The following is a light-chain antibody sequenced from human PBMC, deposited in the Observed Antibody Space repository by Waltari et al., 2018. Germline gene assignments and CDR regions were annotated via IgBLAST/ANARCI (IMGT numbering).Light chain of an antibody. CDR3: SSYAGSNTVV. CDR2: EVS. Sequence: QSALTQPPSASGSPGQSVTIPCTGTSSDVGGYNYVPWYQQHPGKAPKLMIYEVSKRPSGVPDRFSGSKSGNTASLTVSGLQAEDEADYYCSSYAGSNTVVFGGGTKLTVL. V-gene: IGLV2-8*01. CDR1: SSDVGGYNY. J-gene: IGLJ2*01.